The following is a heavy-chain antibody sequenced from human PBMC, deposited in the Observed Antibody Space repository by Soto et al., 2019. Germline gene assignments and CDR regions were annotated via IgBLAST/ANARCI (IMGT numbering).Heavy chain of an antibody. Sequence: QVQLVQSGAEVKKPGSSVKVSCKASGGTFSSYAISWVRQAPGKGLEWMGGIIHIFGKANYAQKFQGRVTITADESTSTAYMELSSLRSEDKSVYYFARGDAARFDYWGQGTLVTVSS. D-gene: IGHD6-13*01. J-gene: IGHJ4*02. CDR3: ARGDAARFDY. CDR2: IIHIFGKA. CDR1: GGTFSSYA. V-gene: IGHV1-69*01.